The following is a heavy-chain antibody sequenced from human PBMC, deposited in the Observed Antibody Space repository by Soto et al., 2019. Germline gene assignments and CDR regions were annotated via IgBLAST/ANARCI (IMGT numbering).Heavy chain of an antibody. CDR3: ARGLVSTSYYYYYMDV. V-gene: IGHV3-33*01. J-gene: IGHJ6*03. CDR2: IWYDGSNK. CDR1: WLTFVSQG. D-gene: IGHD6-6*01. Sequence: VVSLRVSCRAAWLTFVSQGRHRVRQTQGKGLEWVAVIWYDGSNKHYADSVKGRFTISRDNSKNTLYLQMNSLRAEDTAVYYCARGLVSTSYYYYYMDVWGKGTTVTVYS.